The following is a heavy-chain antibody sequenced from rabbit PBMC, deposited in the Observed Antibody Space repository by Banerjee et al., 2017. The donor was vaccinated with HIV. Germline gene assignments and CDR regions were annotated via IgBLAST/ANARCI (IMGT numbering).Heavy chain of an antibody. CDR3: ARGRAGYGWISRLDL. J-gene: IGHJ3*01. D-gene: IGHD6-1*01. CDR2: IYAGSSGST. V-gene: IGHV1S45*01. Sequence: QEQLEESGGDLVKPGASLTLTCTASGFDLSSYWMCWVRQAPGKGLEWIACIYAGSSGSTYYASWAKGRFTISKTSSTVDLKMTSLTAADTAIYFCARGRAGYGWISRLDLWGQGTLVTVS. CDR1: GFDLSSYW.